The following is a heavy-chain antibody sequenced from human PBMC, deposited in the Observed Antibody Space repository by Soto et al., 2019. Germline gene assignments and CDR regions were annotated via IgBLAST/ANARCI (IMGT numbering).Heavy chain of an antibody. J-gene: IGHJ6*02. CDR2: INPSGGST. V-gene: IGHV1-46*01. D-gene: IGHD5-12*01. Sequence: ASVKVSCKASGYTFTSYYMHWVRQAPGQGLEWMGIINPSGGSTSYAQKFRGRVTMTRDTSTSTVYMELSSLRSEDTAVYYCARGGGYGNYYYYGMDVWGQGTTVTVSS. CDR1: GYTFTSYY. CDR3: ARGGGYGNYYYYGMDV.